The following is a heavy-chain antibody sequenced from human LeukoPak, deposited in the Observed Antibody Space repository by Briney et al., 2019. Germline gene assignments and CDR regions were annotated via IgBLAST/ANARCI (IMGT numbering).Heavy chain of an antibody. J-gene: IGHJ1*01. CDR3: ARDIGYDSSGYWPKH. CDR1: GGTFSSYA. D-gene: IGHD3-22*01. V-gene: IGHV7-4-1*02. Sequence: ASVKVSCKASGGTFSSYAISGVRQAPGQGLEWMGLIHANTGTPTYAQAFTGRFVFSLDTSVSTSYLEISGLRAEDTAVYYCARDIGYDSSGYWPKHWGQGTLVTVSS. CDR2: IHANTGTP.